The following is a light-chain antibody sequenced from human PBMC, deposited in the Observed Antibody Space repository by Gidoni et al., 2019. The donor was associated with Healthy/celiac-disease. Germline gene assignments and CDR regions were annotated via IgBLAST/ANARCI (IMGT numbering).Light chain of an antibody. Sequence: QSVLTQPPSVSGAPGQRVTISCTGSSSNIGAGYDVHWYQQLPGTAPKLPDRFSGSKSGTSASLAITGLQAEDEADYYCQSYDSSLREWVFGTGTKVTVL. J-gene: IGLJ1*01. V-gene: IGLV1-40*01. CDR3: QSYDSSLREWV. CDR1: SSNIGAGYD.